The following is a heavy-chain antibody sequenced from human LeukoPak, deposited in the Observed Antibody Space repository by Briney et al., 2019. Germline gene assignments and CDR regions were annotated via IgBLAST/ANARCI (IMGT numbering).Heavy chain of an antibody. J-gene: IGHJ4*02. Sequence: ASVKVSCKASGYSFTSNYIHWVRQAPGQGLEWMGMIYPRDGSTSYAQKFQGRVTVTRDTSTSTVHMELSGLRSEDTAVYYCARDQEAFDYWGQGTLVTISS. CDR1: GYSFTSNY. CDR2: IYPRDGST. V-gene: IGHV1-46*01. CDR3: ARDQEAFDY.